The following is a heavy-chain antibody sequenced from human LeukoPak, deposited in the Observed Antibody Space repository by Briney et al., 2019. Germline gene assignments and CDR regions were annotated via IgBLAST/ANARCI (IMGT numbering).Heavy chain of an antibody. D-gene: IGHD3-16*01. J-gene: IGHJ4*02. CDR3: ARDGGYYFDY. V-gene: IGHV3-15*01. CDR2: IKSKTDGGTT. Sequence: GGSLRLSCAASGFTFSNAWMSWVRQAPGKGLEWVGRIKSKTDGGTTDYAAPVKGRFTISRDDSKNTLYLHMNSLRAEDTAVYYCARDGGYYFDYWGQGTLVTVSS. CDR1: GFTFSNAW.